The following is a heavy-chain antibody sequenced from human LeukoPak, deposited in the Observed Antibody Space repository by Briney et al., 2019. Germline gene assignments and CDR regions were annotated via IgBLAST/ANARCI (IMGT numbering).Heavy chain of an antibody. D-gene: IGHD1-26*01. CDR2: IHYRGTT. CDR3: ATLIVGTTYFDH. Sequence: PSETLSLTCAVYGESFSGYYWSWVRQPPGKGLEWIGEIHYRGTTNYNPSLKSRVTVSADTSRNQFSLNLTSVTAADTAVYYCATLIVGTTYFDHWGHGSLVTVSS. V-gene: IGHV4-34*01. CDR1: GESFSGYY. J-gene: IGHJ4*01.